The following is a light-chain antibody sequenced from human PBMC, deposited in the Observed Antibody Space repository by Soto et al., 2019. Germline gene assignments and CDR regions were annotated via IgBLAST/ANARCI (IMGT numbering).Light chain of an antibody. CDR3: CSYAGSSRV. V-gene: IGLV2-23*01. CDR2: EGS. J-gene: IGLJ3*02. Sequence: QSALTQPASVSGSPGQSITISCTGTSSDVGSYNLVSWYQQHPGKAPKLMIYEGSKRPSGVSNRFSGSKSGNTASLTISGLRGGDEADYYCCSYAGSSRVFGGGTKLTVL. CDR1: SSDVGSYNL.